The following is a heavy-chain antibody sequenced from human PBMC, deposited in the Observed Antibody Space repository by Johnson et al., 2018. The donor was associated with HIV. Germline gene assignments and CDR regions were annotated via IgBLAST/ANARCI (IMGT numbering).Heavy chain of an antibody. CDR1: GVTFTNAW. CDR3: ATDQVGRNYGGNSHI. CDR2: IYSKTDGGTT. D-gene: IGHD1-7*01. V-gene: IGHV3-15*01. Sequence: VQLVESGGGLVQPGGSLRLSCAASGVTFTNAWMNWVRQAPGKGLEWVGRIYSKTDGGTTDYAAPVKGRFIISRDDSKNMLYMQMNSLKIEDTAVYYCATDQVGRNYGGNSHIWGQGTMVTVSS. J-gene: IGHJ3*02.